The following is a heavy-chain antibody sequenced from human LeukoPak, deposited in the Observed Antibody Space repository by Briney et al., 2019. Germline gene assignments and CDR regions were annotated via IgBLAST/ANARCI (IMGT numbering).Heavy chain of an antibody. CDR3: ANSPLAARPRLDY. V-gene: IGHV3-48*03. CDR2: ITISGHTK. CDR1: GFDLSTYE. Sequence: GGSLRLSCAASGFDLSTYEMNWVRQAPGKGLEWIADITISGHTKNYADSVKGRFTISRDNARTSLYLQMNSLRVEDTGVYYCANSPLAARPRLDYWGLGTLVTVSS. D-gene: IGHD6-6*01. J-gene: IGHJ4*02.